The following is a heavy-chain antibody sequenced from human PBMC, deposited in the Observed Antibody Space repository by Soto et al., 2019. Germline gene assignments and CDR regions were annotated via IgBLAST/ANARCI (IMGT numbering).Heavy chain of an antibody. CDR1: GGSFSGYY. CDR2: INHSGST. Sequence: TSETLSLTCAVYGGSFSGYYWSWISQPPGKGLEWIGEINHSGSTNYNPSLKSRVTISVDTSKNQFSLKLSSVTAADTAVYYCATGRITIFGVVYYYYGMDVWGQGTTVTVSS. J-gene: IGHJ6*02. CDR3: ATGRITIFGVVYYYYGMDV. D-gene: IGHD3-3*01. V-gene: IGHV4-34*01.